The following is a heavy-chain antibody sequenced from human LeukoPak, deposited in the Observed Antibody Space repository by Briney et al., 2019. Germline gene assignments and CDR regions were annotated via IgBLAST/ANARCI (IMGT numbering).Heavy chain of an antibody. CDR2: IIPIFGTA. CDR3: ARAEGRWLQLDY. J-gene: IGHJ4*02. CDR1: GYTFTGYY. D-gene: IGHD5-24*01. V-gene: IGHV1-69*05. Sequence: SVKVSCKASGYTFTGYYMHWVRQAPGQGLEWMGGIIPIFGTANYAQKFQGRVTITTDESTSTAYMELSSLRSEDTAVYYCARAEGRWLQLDYRGQGTLVTVSS.